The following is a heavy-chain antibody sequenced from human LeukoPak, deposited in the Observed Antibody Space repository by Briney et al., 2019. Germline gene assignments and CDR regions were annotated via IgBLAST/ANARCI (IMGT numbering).Heavy chain of an antibody. V-gene: IGHV1-2*02. CDR2: INPNSGGT. CDR1: GYTFTGYY. J-gene: IGHJ4*02. CDR3: ARDRSRTRYNWNEVLPHYFDY. Sequence: GASVKVSCKASGYTFTGYYMHWVRQAPGQGLEWMGWINPNSGGTNYAQKFQGRVTMTRDTSISTAYMELSRLRSDDTAVYYCARDRSRTRYNWNEVLPHYFDYWGQGTLVTVSS. D-gene: IGHD1-20*01.